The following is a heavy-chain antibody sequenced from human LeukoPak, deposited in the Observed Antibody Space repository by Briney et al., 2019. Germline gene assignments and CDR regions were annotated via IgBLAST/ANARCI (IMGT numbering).Heavy chain of an antibody. CDR3: ARSRELEYYNWFDP. V-gene: IGHV1-2*02. CDR2: INPNSGGT. CDR1: GYTFTGYY. Sequence: ASVKVSCKASGYTFTGYYMHWVRQAPGQGLEWMGWINPNSGGTNYAQKFQGRVTMTRDTSNSTAYMELSRLRSDDTAVYYCARSRELEYYNWFDPWGQGTLVTVSS. D-gene: IGHD1-26*01. J-gene: IGHJ5*02.